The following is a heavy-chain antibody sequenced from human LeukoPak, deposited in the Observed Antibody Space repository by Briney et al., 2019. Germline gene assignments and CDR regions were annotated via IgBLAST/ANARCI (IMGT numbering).Heavy chain of an antibody. Sequence: GGTLRLSCAASGFTFSDYYMSWIRQAPGKGLEWVSYISSTGSAIYYADSVKVRFTIPKDNAKNSLYPQLNSLRAEDTAVYYCARYYDSSGYSDYFDYWGQGTLVTVSS. D-gene: IGHD3-22*01. CDR1: GFTFSDYY. CDR2: ISSTGSAI. J-gene: IGHJ4*02. CDR3: ARYYDSSGYSDYFDY. V-gene: IGHV3-11*04.